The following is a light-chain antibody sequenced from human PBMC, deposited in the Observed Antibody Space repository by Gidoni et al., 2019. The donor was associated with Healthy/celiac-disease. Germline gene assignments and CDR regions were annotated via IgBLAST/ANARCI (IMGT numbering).Light chain of an antibody. V-gene: IGKV1-27*01. Sequence: DIQLTQSPSSRSASVGDRVTITCRVSHGISSYLNWYWQKPGKVPKLLIYSASNLQSGVPSRFSGSGSGTEFTLTISSLQPEDVATTDALTFXGXTKVEIK. J-gene: IGKJ4*01. CDR2: SAS. CDR1: HGISSY. CDR3: LT.